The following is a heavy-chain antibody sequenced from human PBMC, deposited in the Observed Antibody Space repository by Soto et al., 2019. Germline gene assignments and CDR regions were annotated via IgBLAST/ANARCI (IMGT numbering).Heavy chain of an antibody. V-gene: IGHV2-5*02. CDR1: GFSLTSNGMG. J-gene: IGHJ4*02. D-gene: IGHD1-26*01. CDR2: IYWDDDK. Sequence: QITLRESGPTLVQPTQTLTLTCTFSGFSLTSNGMGVGWIRQPPGKALEWLALIYWDDDKRSSPSLRSRLTITKDTSKNQVVLTMTDMDPVDTATYYCEHRSSGSHFASWGQGTLVTVSS. CDR3: EHRSSGSHFAS.